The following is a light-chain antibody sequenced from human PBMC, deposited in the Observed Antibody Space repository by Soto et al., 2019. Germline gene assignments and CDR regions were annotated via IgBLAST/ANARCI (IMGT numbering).Light chain of an antibody. CDR3: HQYGTLPLS. CDR1: QSLGSTF. CDR2: GAS. V-gene: IGKV3-20*01. Sequence: EILLTQSPGTLSLSPGDRATLSCRASQSLGSTFLAWYQQKSGQSPRLLIYGASDRATDIPHRFSGSGSGADFTLTISRLEPEDFAVYFCHQYGTLPLSFGGGTKVEIK. J-gene: IGKJ4*01.